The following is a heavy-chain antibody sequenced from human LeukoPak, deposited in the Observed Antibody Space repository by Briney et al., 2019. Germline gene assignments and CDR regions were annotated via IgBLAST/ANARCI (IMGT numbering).Heavy chain of an antibody. V-gene: IGHV3-7*01. D-gene: IGHD3-16*01. CDR3: VRDSRPGGAMGLYHNFDF. CDR1: GFKFSDFW. CDR2: IKVDGSEE. Sequence: GGSLRLSCAASGFKFSDFWMTWVRQTPGKGLEWVANIKVDGSEEYHVDSVKGRFTISRDNTKSSLFLQMNSLRGDDTAVYYCVRDSRPGGAMGLYHNFDFWGQGTLVTVSS. J-gene: IGHJ4*02.